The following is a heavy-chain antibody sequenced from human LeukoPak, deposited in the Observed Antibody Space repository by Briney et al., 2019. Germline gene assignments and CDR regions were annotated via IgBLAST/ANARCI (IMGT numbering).Heavy chain of an antibody. CDR3: ARRSIAVGYYFDY. CDR1: GFTFSSYS. D-gene: IGHD6-19*01. V-gene: IGHV3-21*01. CDR2: ISSSSSYI. J-gene: IGHJ4*02. Sequence: GGSLRLSCAASGFTFSSYSMNWVRQAPGKGLEWVSSISSSSSYIYYADSVKGRFTISRDNAKNSLYLQMDSLRAEDTAVYYCARRSIAVGYYFDYWGQGTLVTVSS.